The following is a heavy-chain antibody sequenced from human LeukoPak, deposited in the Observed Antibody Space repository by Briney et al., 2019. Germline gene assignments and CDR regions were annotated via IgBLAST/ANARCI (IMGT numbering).Heavy chain of an antibody. J-gene: IGHJ4*02. V-gene: IGHV4-39*01. CDR3: ARRGYSYDYFDY. CDR1: GGSISSGNYY. CDR2: IYYSGST. Sequence: SETLSLTSTVSGGSISSGNYYWGWIRQPPGKGLEWIGNIYYSGSTYYNPSLKSRVTISVDTSKNQFSLKLGSVTAADTAVYYCARRGYSYDYFDYWGQGTLVTVSS. D-gene: IGHD5-18*01.